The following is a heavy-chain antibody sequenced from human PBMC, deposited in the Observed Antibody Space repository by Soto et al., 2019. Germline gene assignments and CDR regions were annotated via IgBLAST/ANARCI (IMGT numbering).Heavy chain of an antibody. Sequence: GGSLRLSSAASGFTFSSYSMNWVRQSPGKGLEWVSSISSSSSYIYYADSVKGRFTISRDNAKNSLYLQMNSLRAEDTAVYYCARDPFSDAFDIWGQGTMVTVSS. V-gene: IGHV3-21*01. J-gene: IGHJ3*02. CDR3: ARDPFSDAFDI. CDR1: GFTFSSYS. CDR2: ISSSSSYI. D-gene: IGHD3-3*02.